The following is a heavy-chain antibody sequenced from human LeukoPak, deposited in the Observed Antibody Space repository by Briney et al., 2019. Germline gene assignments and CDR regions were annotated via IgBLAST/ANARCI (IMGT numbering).Heavy chain of an antibody. CDR1: GFTFKTYA. Sequence: PGGSLRLSCVASGFTFKTYAMIGFRQVPGKGLEWFPAISHGCDRTYYADSLKGRFTVSRDNSRNTVNLQIDRLRVEDTAIYSCATELWGGRHLRAEFWGHGTLVTVSS. CDR2: ISHGCDRT. D-gene: IGHD1-14*01. V-gene: IGHV3-23*01. J-gene: IGHJ4*01. CDR3: ATELWGGRHLRAEF.